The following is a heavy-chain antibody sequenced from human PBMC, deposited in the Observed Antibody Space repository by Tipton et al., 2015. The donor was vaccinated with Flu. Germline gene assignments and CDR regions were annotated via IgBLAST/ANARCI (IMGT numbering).Heavy chain of an antibody. V-gene: IGHV4-59*01. CDR1: GGSISSYY. CDR2: IYYSGST. CDR3: ARDGGSDYVVDAFDS. J-gene: IGHJ3*02. Sequence: TLSLTCTVSGGSISSYYWSWIRQPPGKGLEWIGYIYYSGSTNYNPSLKSRVTISVDTSKNQFSLKLSSVTAADTAVYYCARDGGSDYVVDAFDSWGQGTMGTVSS. D-gene: IGHD1-26*01.